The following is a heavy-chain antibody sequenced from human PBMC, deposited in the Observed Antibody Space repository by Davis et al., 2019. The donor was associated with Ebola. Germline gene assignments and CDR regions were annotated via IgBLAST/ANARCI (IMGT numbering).Heavy chain of an antibody. CDR2: INPNSGGT. CDR3: ATDLLSATGTPLDY. CDR1: GGTFTNYA. J-gene: IGHJ4*02. V-gene: IGHV1-2*06. Sequence: AASVKVSCKTSGGTFTNYAVNWVRQAPGQGLEWMGRINPNSGGTNYAQKFQGRVTMTRDTSISTAYMELSRLRSEDTAVYYCATDLLSATGTPLDYWGQGTLVTVSS. D-gene: IGHD1-1*01.